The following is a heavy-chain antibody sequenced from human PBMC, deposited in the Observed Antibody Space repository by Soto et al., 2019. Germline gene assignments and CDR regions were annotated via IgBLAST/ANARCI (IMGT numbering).Heavy chain of an antibody. CDR3: ARHKKSGRGLPYGMDV. D-gene: IGHD3-10*01. J-gene: IGHJ6*02. CDR1: GYGFNRYW. V-gene: IGHV5-10-1*01. Sequence: GESLKISCQASGYGFNRYWISWVRQMPGKGLEWMGRIDPSDAYTNYNPSFQGHVPITADNSISTAYLQWSSLKASDTAMYYCARHKKSGRGLPYGMDVWGQGTPVTVSS. CDR2: IDPSDAYT.